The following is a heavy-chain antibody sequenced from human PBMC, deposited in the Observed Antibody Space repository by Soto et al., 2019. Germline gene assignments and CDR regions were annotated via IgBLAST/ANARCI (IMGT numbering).Heavy chain of an antibody. CDR1: GGMLRPYS. CDR2: ISGSGGST. D-gene: IGHD3-10*01. Sequence: GEARRVPWAASGGMLRPYSMSGCRQAPGKGLEWVSAISGSGGSTYYADSVKGRFTISRDNSKNTLYLQMNSLRAEDTAVYYCAKRFFMVLRHPQHCFLFWGPAPLVS. V-gene: IGHV3-23*01. CDR3: AKRFFMVLRHPQHCFLF. J-gene: IGHJ3*01.